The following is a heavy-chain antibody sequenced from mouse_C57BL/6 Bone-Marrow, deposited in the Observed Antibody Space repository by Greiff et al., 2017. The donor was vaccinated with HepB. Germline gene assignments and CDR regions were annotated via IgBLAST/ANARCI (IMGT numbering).Heavy chain of an antibody. V-gene: IGHV5-4*03. CDR1: GFTFSSYA. D-gene: IGHD4-1*01. CDR2: ISDGGSYT. J-gene: IGHJ3*01. Sequence: EVKVVESGGGLVKPGGSLKLSCAASGFTFSSYAMSWVRQTPEKRLEWVATISDGGSYTYYPDNVKGRFTISRDNAKNNLYLQMSHLKSEDTAMYYCASGLGREFAYWGQGTLVTVSA. CDR3: ASGLGREFAY.